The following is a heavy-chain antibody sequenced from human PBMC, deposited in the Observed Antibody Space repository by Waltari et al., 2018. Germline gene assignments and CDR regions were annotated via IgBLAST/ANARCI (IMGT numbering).Heavy chain of an antibody. CDR3: ARDCSTSCYPGNWFDP. Sequence: QVQLQESGPGLVKPSQTLSLTCTVSGGSISSGGYYWSWIRQHPGKGLEWIGYIYYSGSTYYNPSLKSRVTISVDTSKNQFSLKLSSVTAADTAVYYCARDCSTSCYPGNWFDPWGQGTLVIVSS. D-gene: IGHD2-2*01. CDR2: IYYSGST. V-gene: IGHV4-31*03. J-gene: IGHJ5*02. CDR1: GGSISSGGYY.